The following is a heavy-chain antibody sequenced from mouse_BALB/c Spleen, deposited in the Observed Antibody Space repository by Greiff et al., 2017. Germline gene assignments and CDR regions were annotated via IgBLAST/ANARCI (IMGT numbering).Heavy chain of an antibody. Sequence: EVKLLESGGGLVQPGGSLKLSCAASGFDFSRYWMSWVRQAPGKGLEWIGEINPDSSTINYTPSLKDKFIISRDNAKNTLYLQMSRVRSEDTALYYCARRYRYDVSFDYGGQGTTLTGSS. CDR1: GFDFSRYW. CDR3: ARRYRYDVSFDY. CDR2: INPDSSTI. V-gene: IGHV4-1*02. D-gene: IGHD2-14*01. J-gene: IGHJ2*01.